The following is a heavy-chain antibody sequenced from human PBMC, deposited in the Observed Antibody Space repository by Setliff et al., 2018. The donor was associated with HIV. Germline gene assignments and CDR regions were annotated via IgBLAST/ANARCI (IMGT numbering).Heavy chain of an antibody. D-gene: IGHD1-1*01. CDR1: GSTFSNYW. V-gene: IGHV3-7*01. CDR3: AGSRGYFVQAD. CDR2: IKQDGSEK. Sequence: GGSLRLSCAASGSTFSNYWMSWVRQAPGKGPEWVANIKQDGSEKYYVDSVKGRFTISRDNTKNFLYLEMNSLRAEDTAVYYCAGSRGYFVQADWGQGTLVTVSS. J-gene: IGHJ4*02.